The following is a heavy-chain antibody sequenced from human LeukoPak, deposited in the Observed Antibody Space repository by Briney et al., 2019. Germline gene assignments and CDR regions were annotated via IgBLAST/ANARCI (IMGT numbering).Heavy chain of an antibody. CDR2: IKQDGSEK. V-gene: IGHV3-7*01. CDR1: GFTFSRCR. J-gene: IGHJ4*02. D-gene: IGHD3-22*01. CDR3: ARDKEDYDSSGYTLDY. Sequence: TGGSLRLSCAASGFTFSRCRMSWVRQAPGKGLEWVANIKQDGSEKYYVDSVKGRFTISRDNAKNSLYLQMNSLRAEDTAVYYCARDKEDYDSSGYTLDYWGQGTLVTVSS.